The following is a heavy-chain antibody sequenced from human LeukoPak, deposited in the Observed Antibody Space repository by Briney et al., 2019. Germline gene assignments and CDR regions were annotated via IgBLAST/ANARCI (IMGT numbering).Heavy chain of an antibody. J-gene: IGHJ4*02. CDR2: ISYDGSNE. D-gene: IGHD6-6*01. Sequence: GGSLRLSYAASGFTFSSYVMHWVRQAPGKGLEWVAIISYDGSNEYYADSVKGRSTISRDNSKNTLYLQMNSLRAADTAVYYCARDKGISYLSSFDYWGQGTLVTVSS. CDR1: GFTFSSYV. CDR3: ARDKGISYLSSFDY. V-gene: IGHV3-30*04.